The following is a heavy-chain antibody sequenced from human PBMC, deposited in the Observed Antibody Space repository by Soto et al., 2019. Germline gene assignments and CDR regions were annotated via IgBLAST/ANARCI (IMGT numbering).Heavy chain of an antibody. D-gene: IGHD3-22*01. CDR2: ISYDGSDK. CDR3: ARDGLDYYDSSTGLDY. Sequence: PGGSLRLSCAASGFTFSSYAMHWVRQAPGKGLEWVAVISYDGSDKYYADSVKGRFTISRDNSKNTLYLQMNSLRAEDTAVHYCARDGLDYYDSSTGLDYWGQGTLVTVSS. V-gene: IGHV3-30-3*01. J-gene: IGHJ4*02. CDR1: GFTFSSYA.